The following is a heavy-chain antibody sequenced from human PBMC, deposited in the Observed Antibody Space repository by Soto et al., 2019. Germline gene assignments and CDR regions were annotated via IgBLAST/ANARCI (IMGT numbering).Heavy chain of an antibody. CDR3: AKDHHAIAVAGSPVDY. Sequence: QVQLVESGGGVVQPERSLRLSCAASGLSFSSYGMHWVREAPGKELEWVASVSYDGSKKYYANSAKGRFTISRDNSNNMLYLQMSSLRVEDTAVYYCAKDHHAIAVAGSPVDYWGQGTLVIVSS. D-gene: IGHD6-19*01. CDR2: VSYDGSKK. V-gene: IGHV3-30*18. CDR1: GLSFSSYG. J-gene: IGHJ4*02.